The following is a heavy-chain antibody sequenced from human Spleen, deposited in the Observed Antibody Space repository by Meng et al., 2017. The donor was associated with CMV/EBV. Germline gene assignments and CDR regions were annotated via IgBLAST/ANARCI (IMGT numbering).Heavy chain of an antibody. CDR1: GFTFDDYA. D-gene: IGHD3-9*01. Sequence: SLKISCAASGFTFDDYAMHWVRQAPGKGLEWVSGISWNSGSIGYADSVKGRFTISIDNAKNSLYLQMNSLRAGDTALYYCAGIRGYYDILTGSYYYYYGMDVWGQGTTVTVSS. J-gene: IGHJ6*02. V-gene: IGHV3-9*01. CDR3: AGIRGYYDILTGSYYYYYGMDV. CDR2: ISWNSGSI.